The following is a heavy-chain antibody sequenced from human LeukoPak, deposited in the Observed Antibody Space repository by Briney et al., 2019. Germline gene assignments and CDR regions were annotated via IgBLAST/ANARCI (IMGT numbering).Heavy chain of an antibody. CDR1: GGSISSSSYY. Sequence: PSETLSLTCTASGGSISSSSYYWGWIRQPPGKGLEWIGSIYYSGSTYYNPSLKSRVTISVDTSKNQFSLKLSSVTAADTAVYYCARPPYYDSSGYGAFDIWGQGTMVTVSS. V-gene: IGHV4-39*01. CDR2: IYYSGST. CDR3: ARPPYYDSSGYGAFDI. D-gene: IGHD3-22*01. J-gene: IGHJ3*02.